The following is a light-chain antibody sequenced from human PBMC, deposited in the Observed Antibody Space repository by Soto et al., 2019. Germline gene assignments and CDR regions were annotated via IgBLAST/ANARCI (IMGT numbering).Light chain of an antibody. J-gene: IGKJ1*01. CDR1: QTINSW. CDR3: QQYDSYSSGP. CDR2: DAS. Sequence: DIQMTQSPSTLSASVGDRFTITCRSNQTINSWLAWYQQKPGKAPKVLIFDASSLKTGVPSRFSGSGSGTEFTLTISNLQPDDFATYYCQQYDSYSSGPFGQGT. V-gene: IGKV1-5*01.